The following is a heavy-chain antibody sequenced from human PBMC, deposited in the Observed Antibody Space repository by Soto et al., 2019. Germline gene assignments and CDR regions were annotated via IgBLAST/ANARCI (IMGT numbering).Heavy chain of an antibody. D-gene: IGHD3-10*01. Sequence: HLVQSGPEVKKPGASITVSCKTAGDTFTNFGLSWVRLAPGHGLEWMGWIDTYNSKRNHAQKFQGRLPQNTENASSSAYSELKSQRYEDTAVYYCATVRRGVVNWLDAWGQGTLVTVSS. CDR1: GDTFTNFG. CDR3: ATVRRGVVNWLDA. CDR2: IDTYNSKR. J-gene: IGHJ5*02. V-gene: IGHV1-18*01.